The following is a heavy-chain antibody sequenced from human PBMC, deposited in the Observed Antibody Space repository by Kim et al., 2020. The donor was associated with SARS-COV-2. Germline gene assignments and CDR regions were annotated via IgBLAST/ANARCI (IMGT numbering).Heavy chain of an antibody. V-gene: IGHV4-34*01. CDR2: INHSGST. CDR3: ARVSKYDSSGYYEDYYGMDV. CDR1: GGSFSGYY. J-gene: IGHJ6*01. Sequence: SETLSLTCAVYGGSFSGYYWSWIRQPPGKGLEWIGEINHSGSTNYNPSLKSRVTISVDTSKNQFPLKLSSVIGAETAVYYCARVSKYDSSGYYEDYYGMDVWGQGNTVSVSS. D-gene: IGHD3-22*01.